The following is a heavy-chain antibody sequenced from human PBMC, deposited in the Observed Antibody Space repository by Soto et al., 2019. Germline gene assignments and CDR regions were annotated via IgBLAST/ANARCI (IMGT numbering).Heavy chain of an antibody. Sequence: QVQVQESGPGLVKPSKTLSLTCTVSGGSITSYYWGWIRQPPGKGLEWIGHIYDTGSTNYNPSLNSRVTISVDTSTNQFSLNLRSVTAADTAMYHCASFWEYGDARYFDPWGQGALVIVSS. CDR1: GGSITSYY. D-gene: IGHD4-17*01. V-gene: IGHV4-59*08. CDR2: IYDTGST. J-gene: IGHJ5*02. CDR3: ASFWEYGDARYFDP.